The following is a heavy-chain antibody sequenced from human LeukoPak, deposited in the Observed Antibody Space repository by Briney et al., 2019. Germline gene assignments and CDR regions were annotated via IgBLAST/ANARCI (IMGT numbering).Heavy chain of an antibody. J-gene: IGHJ4*02. CDR2: IYYSGST. V-gene: IGHV4-39*01. CDR1: GGSISSSSYY. Sequence: SETLSLTCTVSGGSISSSSYYWGWIRQPPGKGLEWIGSIYYSGSTYYNPSLKSRVTISVDTSKNQFSLKLSSVTAADTAVYYCASQKTIFGVVTSVDWGQGTLVTVSS. D-gene: IGHD3-3*01. CDR3: ASQKTIFGVVTSVD.